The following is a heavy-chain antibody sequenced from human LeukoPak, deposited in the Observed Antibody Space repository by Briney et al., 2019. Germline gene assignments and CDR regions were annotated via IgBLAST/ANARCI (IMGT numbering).Heavy chain of an antibody. CDR1: GGSFSGYY. Sequence: SETLSLTCAVHGGSFSGYYWSWIRQPPGKGLEWIGEINHSGSTNYNPSLKSRVTISVDTSKNQFSLKLSSVTAADTAVYYCARAKRIPIIAAAGFTAPQFDYWGQGTLVTVSS. CDR2: INHSGST. CDR3: ARAKRIPIIAAAGFTAPQFDY. J-gene: IGHJ4*02. D-gene: IGHD6-13*01. V-gene: IGHV4-34*01.